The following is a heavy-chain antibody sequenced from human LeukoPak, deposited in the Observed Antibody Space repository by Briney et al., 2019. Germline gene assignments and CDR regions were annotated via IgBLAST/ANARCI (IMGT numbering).Heavy chain of an antibody. CDR1: GFTFSNYG. CDR2: IGSDGINK. Sequence: PGRSLRLSCAASGFTFSNYGIHWVRQAPGKGLEWVAVIGSDGINKYYVDSVKGRFTISRDNSKNTLYLQMSSLRADDTAVYYCARSTYSSSSYYFDYWGQGSLVTVSS. V-gene: IGHV3-33*01. CDR3: ARSTYSSSSYYFDY. J-gene: IGHJ4*02. D-gene: IGHD6-13*01.